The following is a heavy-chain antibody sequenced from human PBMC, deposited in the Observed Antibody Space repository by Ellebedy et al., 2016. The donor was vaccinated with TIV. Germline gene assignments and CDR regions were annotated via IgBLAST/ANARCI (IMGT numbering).Heavy chain of an antibody. J-gene: IGHJ4*02. CDR3: ARIPAKISTSGFDS. V-gene: IGHV4-31*03. CDR1: GGSIFSSYY. D-gene: IGHD6-6*01. CDR2: IYYSGST. Sequence: MPSETLSLTCTVSGGSIFSSYYWTWIRQRPGKGLEWIGYIYYSGSTYYNPSLKSRLTMSVDTSKNQFSLKLNSVTAADTAVYYCARIPAKISTSGFDSWGQGTLVTVSS.